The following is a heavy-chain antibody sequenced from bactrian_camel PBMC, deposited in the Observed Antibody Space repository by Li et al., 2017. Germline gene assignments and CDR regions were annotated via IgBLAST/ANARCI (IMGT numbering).Heavy chain of an antibody. CDR1: GLTFDDSD. J-gene: IGHJ4*01. CDR2: VHSDGNI. Sequence: HVQLVESGGGSVQPGGSLKLSCTATGLTFDDSDMGWYRQSPGNKCEMVATVHSDGNIYYQDIVKGRSTISRDNAKNTVFLQMNSLSPDDTAVYYCAALGTENIMDPLGLSTSRCPERLDNYWGQGTQVTVS. CDR3: AALGTENIMDPLGLSTSRCPERLDNY. V-gene: IGHV3S55*01. D-gene: IGHD5*01.